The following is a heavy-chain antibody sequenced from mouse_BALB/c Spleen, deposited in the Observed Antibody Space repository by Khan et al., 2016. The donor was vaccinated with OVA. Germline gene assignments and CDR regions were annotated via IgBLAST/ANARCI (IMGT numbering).Heavy chain of an antibody. CDR1: GYTFTDFY. V-gene: IGHV1-77*01. Sequence: QVQLKESGTELARPGASVNLSCKASGYTFTDFYINWVKQRSGQGLEWIGEISPGSGDTCYNEKFKGKATLTADKSSSTAYMQLSSLTSEASAVYFCARRNYFGYTFAYWGQGTLVTVSA. CDR2: ISPGSGDT. D-gene: IGHD1-2*01. CDR3: ARRNYFGYTFAY. J-gene: IGHJ3*01.